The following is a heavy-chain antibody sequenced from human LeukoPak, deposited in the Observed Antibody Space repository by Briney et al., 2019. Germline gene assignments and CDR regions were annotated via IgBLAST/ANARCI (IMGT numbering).Heavy chain of an antibody. CDR3: ARAVYYDFWSGYFDY. J-gene: IGHJ4*02. CDR1: GGSISSYY. CDR2: IYYSGST. D-gene: IGHD3-3*01. Sequence: SETLPLTCTVSGGSISSYYWSWIRQPPGKGLEWIGYIYYSGSTNYNPSLKSRVTISVDTSKNQFSLKLSSVTVADTAVYYCARAVYYDFWSGYFDYWGQGTLVTVSS. V-gene: IGHV4-59*01.